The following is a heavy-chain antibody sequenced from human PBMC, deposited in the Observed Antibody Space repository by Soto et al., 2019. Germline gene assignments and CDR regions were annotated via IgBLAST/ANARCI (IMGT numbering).Heavy chain of an antibody. D-gene: IGHD5-18*01. CDR1: GGTFYTYT. CDR3: ARIPRYSFPTSDDLDS. Sequence: QVQLVQSGAEVRKPGSSVQVSCKASGGTFYTYTFSWVRQAPGQGLEWMGSITPIYPTTNYAEKFQGRLTVTADGSTNTAYMELNSLTSEDTAVYYCARIPRYSFPTSDDLDSGAQGTLVTVST. V-gene: IGHV1-69*15. J-gene: IGHJ4*02. CDR2: ITPIYPTT.